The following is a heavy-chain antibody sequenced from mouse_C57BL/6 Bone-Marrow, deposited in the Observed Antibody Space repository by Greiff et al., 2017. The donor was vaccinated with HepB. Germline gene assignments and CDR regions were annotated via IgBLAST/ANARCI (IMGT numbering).Heavy chain of an antibody. CDR3: ANFAY. Sequence: VQLQQSGPGLVQPSQSLSITCTVSGFSLTSYGVHWVRQPPGKGLEWLGVIWRGGSTDYNAAFISRLSISKDNSKSQVFFKMNSLQADDTAIYYCANFAYWGQGTLVTVSA. CDR1: GFSLTSYG. V-gene: IGHV2-4*01. CDR2: IWRGGST. J-gene: IGHJ3*01.